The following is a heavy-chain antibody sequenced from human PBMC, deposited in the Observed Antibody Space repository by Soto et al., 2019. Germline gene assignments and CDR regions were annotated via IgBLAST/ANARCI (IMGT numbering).Heavy chain of an antibody. Sequence: GASVKVSCKASGGTFSSYAISWVRQAPGQGLELTGGIIPIFGTANYAQKFQGRVTITADKSTSTAYMELSSLRSEDTAVYYCARDRIEGYYDSSGYLDYWGQGTLVTVYS. V-gene: IGHV1-69*06. CDR1: GGTFSSYA. J-gene: IGHJ4*02. D-gene: IGHD3-22*01. CDR2: IIPIFGTA. CDR3: ARDRIEGYYDSSGYLDY.